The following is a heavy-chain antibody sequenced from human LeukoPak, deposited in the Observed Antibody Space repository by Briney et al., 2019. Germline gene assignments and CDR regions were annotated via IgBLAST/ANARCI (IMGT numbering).Heavy chain of an antibody. V-gene: IGHV4-59*02. CDR2: IYKIGTT. J-gene: IGHJ4*02. CDR1: GDSVTGYF. Sequence: PSETLSLTCTVFGDSVTGYFLNWVRQPPGKGLEWIGHIYKIGTTNYNPSLKSRLTISADTSENQFSLQLRSVTAADTAVYYCVIGVGWQPDYWGQGALVTVSS. D-gene: IGHD2-15*01. CDR3: VIGVGWQPDY.